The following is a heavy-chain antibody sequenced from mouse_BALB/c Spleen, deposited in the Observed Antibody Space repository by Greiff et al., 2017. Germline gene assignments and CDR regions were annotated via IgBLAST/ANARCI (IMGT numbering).Heavy chain of an antibody. CDR1: GYTFTDYY. CDR2: IYPGSGNT. J-gene: IGHJ2*01. CDR3: ARVEGYLDY. V-gene: IGHV1-77*01. Sequence: QVQLKESGAELARPGASVKLSCKASGYTFTDYYINWVKQRTGQGLEWIGEIYPGSGNTYYNEKFKGKATLTADKSSSTAYMQLSSLTSEDSAVYFCARVEGYLDYWGQGTTLTVSS.